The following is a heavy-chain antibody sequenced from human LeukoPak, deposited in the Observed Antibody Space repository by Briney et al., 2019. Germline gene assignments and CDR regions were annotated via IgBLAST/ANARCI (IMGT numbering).Heavy chain of an antibody. CDR2: IYYSGGT. CDR1: GGSITSDSYY. Sequence: PSETLSLTCAVSGGSITSDSYYWGWIRQPPGKGLGWIGSIYYSGGTYYNPSLKSRVTISVDTSKNQISLKLSSVTVVDTAVYYCARLWSGYRPPDYWGQGTLVTVSS. D-gene: IGHD3-3*01. V-gene: IGHV4-39*01. J-gene: IGHJ4*02. CDR3: ARLWSGYRPPDY.